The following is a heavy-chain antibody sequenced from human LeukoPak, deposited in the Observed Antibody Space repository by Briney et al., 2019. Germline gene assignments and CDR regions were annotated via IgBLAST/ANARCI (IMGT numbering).Heavy chain of an antibody. CDR2: ISSSSNYI. V-gene: IGHV3-21*04. J-gene: IGHJ4*02. CDR3: AKSGGATKFDY. CDR1: GFTFSSYS. D-gene: IGHD1-26*01. Sequence: GGSLRLSCAASGFTFSSYSMNWVRQAPGKGLEWVSSISSSSNYIYYADSVKGRFTISRDNAKNSLYLQMNSLRAEDTAVYYCAKSGGATKFDYWGQGTLATVSS.